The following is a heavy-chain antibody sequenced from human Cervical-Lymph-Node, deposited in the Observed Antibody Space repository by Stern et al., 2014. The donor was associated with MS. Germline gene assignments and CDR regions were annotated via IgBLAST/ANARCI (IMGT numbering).Heavy chain of an antibody. CDR2: IFPGGSDI. J-gene: IGHJ4*02. Sequence: VQLVQSGPEVKRPGESLKISCQASGYTFTSYWIGWVRQMPGKGLEWIAIIFPGGSDIRYSPSFQGQVPIPADKSSSTAYLQWNNLKPSDTAIYYCARQRYFDYWGQGTLVTVSS. CDR1: GYTFTSYW. CDR3: ARQRYFDY. V-gene: IGHV5-51*01.